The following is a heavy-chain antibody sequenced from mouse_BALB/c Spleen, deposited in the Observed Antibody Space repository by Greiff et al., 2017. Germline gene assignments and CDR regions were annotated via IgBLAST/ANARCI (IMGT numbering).Heavy chain of an antibody. V-gene: IGHV1-14*01. CDR2: INPYNDGT. Sequence: EVQLQQSGPELVKPGASVKMSCKASRYTFTSYVMHWVKQKPGQGLEWIGYINPYNDGTKYNEKFKGKATLTSDKSSSTAYMELSSLTSEDSAVYYCATYYYGSSYYFDYWGQGTTLTVSS. CDR3: ATYYYGSSYYFDY. D-gene: IGHD1-1*01. CDR1: RYTFTSYV. J-gene: IGHJ2*01.